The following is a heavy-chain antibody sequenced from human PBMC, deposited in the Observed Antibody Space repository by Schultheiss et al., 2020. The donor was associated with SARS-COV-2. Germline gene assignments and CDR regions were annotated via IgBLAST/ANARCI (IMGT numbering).Heavy chain of an antibody. CDR1: GFTFSSYA. D-gene: IGHD3-22*01. Sequence: GESLKISCAASGFTFSSYAMSWVRQAPGKGLEWVSVIYSGGSTYYADSVKGRFTISRDNSKNTLYLQMNSLRAEDTAVYYCAREYYYDSSGYYYGAFDIWGQGTMVTVSS. CDR3: AREYYYDSSGYYYGAFDI. V-gene: IGHV3-66*01. CDR2: IYSGGST. J-gene: IGHJ3*02.